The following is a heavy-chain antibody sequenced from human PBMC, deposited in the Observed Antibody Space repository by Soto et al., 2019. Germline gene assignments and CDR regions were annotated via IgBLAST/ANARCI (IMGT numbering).Heavy chain of an antibody. CDR2: IIPIFGTA. CDR1: GGTFSSYA. Sequence: QVQLVQSAAEVKKPGSSVKVPCKASGGTFSSYAMSWVRPAPGQGLELMGGIIPIFGTANYAQKFQARVTITADESTSTAYMALSSLRSADTAVYYCAASRADLDAFDIWSDRTMVIVSS. CDR3: AASRADLDAFDI. V-gene: IGHV1-69*01. J-gene: IGHJ3*02.